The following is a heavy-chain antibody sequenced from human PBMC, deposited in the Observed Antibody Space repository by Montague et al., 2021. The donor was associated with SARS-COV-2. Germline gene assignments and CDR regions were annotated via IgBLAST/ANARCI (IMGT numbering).Heavy chain of an antibody. CDR3: ARVVRGCSGHSCYFDP. V-gene: IGHV4-4*02. CDR1: GASISSDNW. CDR2: ICQAVGT. D-gene: IGHD2-2*01. J-gene: IGHJ5*02. Sequence: SETLSLTCAVSGASISSDNWWNWVRQSPGKGLEWIGEICQAVGTNYNPSLKSRVTIAVDNFSNQVSLKMTSVTAADTAIYYCARVVRGCSGHSCYFDPWGQGNLGTVPS.